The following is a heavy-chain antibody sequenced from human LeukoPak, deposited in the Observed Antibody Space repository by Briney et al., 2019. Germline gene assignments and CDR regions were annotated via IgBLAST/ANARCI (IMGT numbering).Heavy chain of an antibody. Sequence: SETLSLTCTVSGGSISSGGSYWSWIRQHPGTGLEWIGYIYYSGSTYFNPSLQRRVSISLDMSMNQFSLNLTSVTAADTAVYYCATLVAPAIVNGYLDLWGRGTLVTVSS. CDR2: IYYSGST. V-gene: IGHV4-31*03. CDR3: ATLVAPAIVNGYLDL. CDR1: GGSISSGGSY. J-gene: IGHJ2*01. D-gene: IGHD2-2*01.